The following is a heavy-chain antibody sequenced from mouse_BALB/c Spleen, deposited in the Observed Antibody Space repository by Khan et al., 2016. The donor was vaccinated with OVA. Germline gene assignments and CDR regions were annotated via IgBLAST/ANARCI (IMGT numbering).Heavy chain of an antibody. CDR1: GYTFTDYY. Sequence: QVQLQQSGAELARPGASVKLSCKASGYTFTDYYINWVKLRTGQGLEWIGEISPGSGDTYYNERFKGKATLTADKSSSTAYMQLSSLTSEASAVYFCAIRNYFGDTFAYWGQGTLVTVSA. D-gene: IGHD1-2*01. J-gene: IGHJ3*01. CDR3: AIRNYFGDTFAY. CDR2: ISPGSGDT. V-gene: IGHV1-77*01.